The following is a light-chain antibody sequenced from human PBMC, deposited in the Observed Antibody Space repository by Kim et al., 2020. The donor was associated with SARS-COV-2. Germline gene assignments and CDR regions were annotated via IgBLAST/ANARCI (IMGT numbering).Light chain of an antibody. CDR2: YDT. V-gene: IGLV3-21*04. J-gene: IGLJ2*01. CDR1: NIGTKS. Sequence: SYELTQPPSVSVAPGKTASITCGGNNIGTKSVHWYQQWPGQAPVLVIYYDTDRPSGIPERFSGSNSGNTATLTISRVEVGDEADYHCQVWHRSSDHPLFG. CDR3: QVWHRSSDHPL.